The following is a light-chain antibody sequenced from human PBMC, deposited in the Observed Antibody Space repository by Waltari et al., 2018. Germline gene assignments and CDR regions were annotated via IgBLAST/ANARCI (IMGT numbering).Light chain of an antibody. CDR2: DDN. CDR1: SIESKM. CDR3: QVWDSVTDPWV. Sequence: SYVLTQPPSVSVAPGQTARITCGGNSIESKMVHWYQRKPGQAPVLVVYDDNHRPSGIPERSAGSNFGNTATLTISRVEAGEEADYLCQVWDSVTDPWVFGGGTKLTVL. V-gene: IGLV3-21*02. J-gene: IGLJ3*02.